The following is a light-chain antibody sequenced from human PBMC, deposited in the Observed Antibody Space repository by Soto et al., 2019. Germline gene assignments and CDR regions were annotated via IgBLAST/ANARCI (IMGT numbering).Light chain of an antibody. CDR3: SSYTSSGTLYV. CDR1: SSDIGGYKY. V-gene: IGLV2-14*01. J-gene: IGLJ1*01. CDR2: EVT. Sequence: QSVLTQPASVSGSPGQSVTISCTGTSSDIGGYKYVSWYQQHPGKAPKLMIYEVTYRPSGVSDRFSGSKSGNTASLTVSRLQAETEAEYYCSSYTSSGTLYVFGAGTKLTVL.